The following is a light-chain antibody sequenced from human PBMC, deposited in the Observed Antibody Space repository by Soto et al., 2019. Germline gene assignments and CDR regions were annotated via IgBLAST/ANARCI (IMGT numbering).Light chain of an antibody. J-gene: IGKJ3*01. CDR1: QDVSRY. CDR2: AAS. CDR3: QQLNSYVFA. V-gene: IGKV1-9*01. Sequence: DIQVTQSPSFLAASLGDRVTITCRGSQDVSRYLAWYQQKPGKAPNLLIYAASTLRSGVPSRFSGSGSETEFTLTISSLQPEDFATYYCQQLNSYVFAFGPGTKVDIK.